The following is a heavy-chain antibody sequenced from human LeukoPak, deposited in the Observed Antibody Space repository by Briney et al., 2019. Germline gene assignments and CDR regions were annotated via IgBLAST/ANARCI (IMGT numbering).Heavy chain of an antibody. D-gene: IGHD4-17*01. CDR3: ARAGRDYGDYHWFDP. J-gene: IGHJ5*02. Sequence: PGRSLRLSCAASGFTFNSYAMHWVRQAPGKGLEWVAVISYDGSNKYYADSVKGRFTIPRDTSKSTLYLQMNSLRAEDTAVYYCARAGRDYGDYHWFDPWGQGTLVTVSS. CDR2: ISYDGSNK. V-gene: IGHV3-30-3*01. CDR1: GFTFNSYA.